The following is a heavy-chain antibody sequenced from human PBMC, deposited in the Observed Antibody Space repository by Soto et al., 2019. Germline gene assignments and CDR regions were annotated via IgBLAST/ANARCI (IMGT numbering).Heavy chain of an antibody. CDR3: ARDGSRSFGWFDP. J-gene: IGHJ5*02. Sequence: QVQLVESGGGVVQPGRSLRLSCAASGFTFSSYAMHWVRQAPGKGLEWVAVISYDGSNKYYADSVKGRFTISRDNSKNTLYLQMNSLRAEDTAVYYCARDGSRSFGWFDPWXQ. CDR2: ISYDGSNK. CDR1: GFTFSSYA. V-gene: IGHV3-30-3*01. D-gene: IGHD6-13*01.